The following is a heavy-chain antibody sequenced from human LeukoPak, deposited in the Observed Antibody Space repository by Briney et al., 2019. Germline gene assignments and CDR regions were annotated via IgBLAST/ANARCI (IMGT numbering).Heavy chain of an antibody. D-gene: IGHD6-6*01. Sequence: SVKVSCKASGYTFTSYGISWVRQAPGQGLEWMGGIIPIFGTANYAQKFQGRVTITADESTSTAYMELSSLRSEDTAVYYCARVPEYSSSYYFDYWGQGTLVTVSS. CDR1: GYTFTSYG. J-gene: IGHJ4*02. CDR2: IIPIFGTA. CDR3: ARVPEYSSSYYFDY. V-gene: IGHV1-69*13.